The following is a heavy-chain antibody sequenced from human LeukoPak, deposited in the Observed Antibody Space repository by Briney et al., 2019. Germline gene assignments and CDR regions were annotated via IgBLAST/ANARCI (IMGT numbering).Heavy chain of an antibody. J-gene: IGHJ4*02. CDR3: AKETLQYYDFWSGYSPFDY. Sequence: GGSLRLSCAASGFTFSSYGMHWVRQAPGKGLEWVAFIRYDGSNKYYADSVKGRFTISRDNSKNTLYLQMNSLGAEDTAVYYCAKETLQYYDFWSGYSPFDYWGQGTLVTVSS. D-gene: IGHD3-3*01. CDR2: IRYDGSNK. CDR1: GFTFSSYG. V-gene: IGHV3-30*02.